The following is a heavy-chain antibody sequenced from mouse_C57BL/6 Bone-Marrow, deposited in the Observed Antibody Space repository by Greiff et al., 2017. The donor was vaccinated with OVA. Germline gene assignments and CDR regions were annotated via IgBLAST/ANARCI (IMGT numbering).Heavy chain of an antibody. V-gene: IGHV14-2*01. CDR2: IDPEDGET. Sequence: VQLQQSGAELVKPGASVKLSCTASGFNIKDYYMHWVKQRTEQGLEWIGRIDPEDGETKYAQNFQGKATITADTSSNTAYLQLSSLTSEDTAVYYCARLGRDYWGQGTTLTVSS. CDR3: ARLGRDY. J-gene: IGHJ2*01. CDR1: GFNIKDYY. D-gene: IGHD4-1*01.